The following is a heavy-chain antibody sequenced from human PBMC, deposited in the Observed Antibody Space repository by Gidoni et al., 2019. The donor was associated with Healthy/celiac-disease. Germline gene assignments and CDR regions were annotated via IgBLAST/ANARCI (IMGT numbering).Heavy chain of an antibody. CDR3: ARSSTYYYDSSGQSRDAFDI. CDR2: IYSGGST. V-gene: IGHV3-66*01. CDR1: ASPVRSNY. D-gene: IGHD3-22*01. J-gene: IGHJ3*02. Sequence: EVQLVESGGGLVQPGGSLRLSCAASASPVRSNYMSWVRQAPGTGREWVSVIYSGGSTYYADSVKGRFTISRDNSKNTLYLKMNSLRAEDTAVYYCARSSTYYYDSSGQSRDAFDIWGQGTMVTVSS.